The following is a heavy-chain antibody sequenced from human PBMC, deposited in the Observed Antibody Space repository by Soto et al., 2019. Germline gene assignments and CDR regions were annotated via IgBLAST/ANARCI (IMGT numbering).Heavy chain of an antibody. CDR1: GGSFSGYY. CDR2: INHSGST. V-gene: IGHV4-34*01. J-gene: IGHJ3*02. Sequence: SETLSLTCAVYGGSFSGYYWSWIRQPPGKGLEWIGEINHSGSTNYNPSLKSRVTISVDTSMNQFSLKLSCVTAADTAVYYCAMSITGTTGAFDIWGQGTMVTVSS. CDR3: AMSITGTTGAFDI. D-gene: IGHD1-7*01.